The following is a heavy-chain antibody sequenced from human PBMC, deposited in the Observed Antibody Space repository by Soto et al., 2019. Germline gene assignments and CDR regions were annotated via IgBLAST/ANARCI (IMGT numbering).Heavy chain of an antibody. Sequence: HPGGSLRLSCAASGFTFSRDWMSWLRQAPGKGLEWVANINQEGNLKNYVDSVKGRFTISRDNAKNSLYLQMNSLRAEDTAVYFCARSHNWSPGTMVTVSS. CDR3: ARSHN. J-gene: IGHJ4*02. CDR1: GFTFSRDW. V-gene: IGHV3-7*01. CDR2: INQEGNLK.